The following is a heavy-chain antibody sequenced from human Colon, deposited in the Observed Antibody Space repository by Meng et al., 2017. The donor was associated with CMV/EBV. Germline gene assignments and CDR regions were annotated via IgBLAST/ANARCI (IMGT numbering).Heavy chain of an antibody. Sequence: QVQLQESGPGLVKPSETLSLTCNVSGGSIGTYYWSWIRQSPGKGLEWIGYIYYTGSTHYNPSLKSRVIISVDTSKNQFSLKLSSVTAADTAVYYCVRRDYDSSGYYFNWYFDLWGRGTLVTVSS. D-gene: IGHD3-22*01. CDR2: IYYTGST. J-gene: IGHJ2*01. V-gene: IGHV4-59*08. CDR1: GGSIGTYY. CDR3: VRRDYDSSGYYFNWYFDL.